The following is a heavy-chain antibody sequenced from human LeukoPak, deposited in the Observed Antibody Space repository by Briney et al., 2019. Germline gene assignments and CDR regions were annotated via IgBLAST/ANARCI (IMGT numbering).Heavy chain of an antibody. CDR2: FDPEDGET. J-gene: IGHJ4*02. Sequence: ASVKVSCKASGYTFTSYGISWVRQAPGQGLEWMGGFDPEDGETIYAQKFQGRVTMTEDTSTDTAYMELSSLRSEDTAVYYCAISRSAFGVVIGDYWGQGTLVTVSS. CDR3: AISRSAFGVVIGDY. V-gene: IGHV1-24*01. D-gene: IGHD3-3*01. CDR1: GYTFTSYG.